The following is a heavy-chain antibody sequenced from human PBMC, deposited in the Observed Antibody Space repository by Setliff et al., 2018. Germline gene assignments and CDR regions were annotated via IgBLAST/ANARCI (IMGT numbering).Heavy chain of an antibody. V-gene: IGHV4-38-2*02. CDR2: IYHSGRT. J-gene: IGHJ6*02. CDR1: GSSISRGYY. Sequence: PSETLSLTCAVSGSSISRGYYWGWIRQPPGKGLEWIGNIYHSGRTNYNQLLKSRVTISVDTSKNQFSLELSSVTAADTAVYYCARDRQYCSSPTCYSSYFYYYGMDVWGQGTTVTVSS. D-gene: IGHD2-2*02. CDR3: ARDRQYCSSPTCYSSYFYYYGMDV.